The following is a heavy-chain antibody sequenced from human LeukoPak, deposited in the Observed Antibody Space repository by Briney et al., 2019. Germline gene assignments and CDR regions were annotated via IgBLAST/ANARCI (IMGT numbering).Heavy chain of an antibody. D-gene: IGHD4-11*01. CDR1: GFTFSSYA. Sequence: GGSLRLSCAASGFTFSSYAMGWVRQAPGKGLEWVSGTSGSGGSTYYAHSVKGRFTISRDNSKNTLYLQMSSLRAEDTAVYYCAKGGSYSPSLDAFDIWGQGTMVTVSS. V-gene: IGHV3-23*01. J-gene: IGHJ3*02. CDR3: AKGGSYSPSLDAFDI. CDR2: TSGSGGST.